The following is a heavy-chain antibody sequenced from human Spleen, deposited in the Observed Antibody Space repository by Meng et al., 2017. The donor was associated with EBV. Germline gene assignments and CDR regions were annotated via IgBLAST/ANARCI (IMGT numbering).Heavy chain of an antibody. Sequence: QVQLQESGPGLVKPSETLSLTCPVSGGSVSSGSYYWSWIRQPPGKGLEWIGYIYYSGSTNYNPSLKSRVTISVDTSKNQFSLKLSSVTAADTAVYYCARQYCSTTSCYRDSFGYWGQGTLVTVSS. CDR3: ARQYCSTTSCYRDSFGY. CDR2: IYYSGST. D-gene: IGHD2-2*01. CDR1: GGSVSSGSYY. V-gene: IGHV4-61*01. J-gene: IGHJ4*02.